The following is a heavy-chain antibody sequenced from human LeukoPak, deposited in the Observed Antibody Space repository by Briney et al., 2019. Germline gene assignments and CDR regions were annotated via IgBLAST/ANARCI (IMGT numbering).Heavy chain of an antibody. Sequence: GGSLRLSCVASGFTFSDYGMIWVRQAPGKGLEWVSGIGGGDYTEHADSVKGRFTISRDNSKNTLYLQMNTLRVEDTALYYCAKSRNFYYYFMEVSGRGTKVTISS. CDR1: GFTFSDYG. J-gene: IGHJ6*03. CDR3: AKSRNFYYYFMEV. CDR2: IGGGDYT. V-gene: IGHV3-23*01.